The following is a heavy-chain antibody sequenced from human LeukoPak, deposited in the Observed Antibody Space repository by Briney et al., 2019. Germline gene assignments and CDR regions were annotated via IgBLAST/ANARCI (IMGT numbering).Heavy chain of an antibody. D-gene: IGHD6-19*01. CDR2: TNGSRT. V-gene: IGHV3-74*01. CDR1: GFTFSSYW. J-gene: IGHJ4*02. CDR3: VRDGSGYDY. Sequence: PGGSLRLSCAASGFTFSSYWMHWVRQAPGKGLVWVSRTNGSRTDYADSVKGRFTISSDNAKNSLYLQMNSLRTDDAAIYYCVRDGSGYDYWGQGTLVTVSS.